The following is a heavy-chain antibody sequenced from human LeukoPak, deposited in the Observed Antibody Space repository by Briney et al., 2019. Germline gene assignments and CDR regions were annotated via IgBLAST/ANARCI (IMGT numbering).Heavy chain of an antibody. CDR1: GFTFSTYA. CDR2: ISASGGST. CDR3: AKDQSYCDSSGYYQTTGTFDY. V-gene: IGHV3-23*01. J-gene: IGHJ4*02. Sequence: GGSLRLSCAASGFTFSTYAMSWVRQAPGKGLEWVSTISASGGSTYYADSVKGRFTISRDNSKNTLYLQMNSLRAEDTAVYYCAKDQSYCDSSGYYQTTGTFDYWGQGTLVTVSS. D-gene: IGHD3-22*01.